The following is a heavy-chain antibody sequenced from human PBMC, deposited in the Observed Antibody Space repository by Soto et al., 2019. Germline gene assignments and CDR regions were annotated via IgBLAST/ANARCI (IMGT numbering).Heavy chain of an antibody. Sequence: QLQLQESGSGLVKPSQTLSLTCAVSGGSISSGGYSWRWIRQPPGKGLECIGYIYHSGSTYYNPSLKSRVTISVDRAKNQFSLKLSSVTAADTAVYYCAGGAVGATTSDYWGQGTLVTVSS. CDR1: GGSISSGGYS. D-gene: IGHD1-26*01. J-gene: IGHJ4*02. CDR2: IYHSGST. CDR3: AGGAVGATTSDY. V-gene: IGHV4-30-2*01.